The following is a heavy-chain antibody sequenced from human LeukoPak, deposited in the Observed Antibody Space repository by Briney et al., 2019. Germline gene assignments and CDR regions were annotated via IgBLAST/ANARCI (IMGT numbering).Heavy chain of an antibody. V-gene: IGHV4-59*01. CDR2: IYYSGST. J-gene: IGHJ3*02. CDR3: ASNLFLSGSYAFDI. D-gene: IGHD3-10*01. CDR1: GRSISSYY. Sequence: SETLSLTCTVSGRSISSYYWSWIRQPPGKGLEWVGYIYYSGSTNYNPSLKSRVTISVDTSKNQFSLKLSSVTAADTAVYYCASNLFLSGSYAFDIWGQGTMVSVSS.